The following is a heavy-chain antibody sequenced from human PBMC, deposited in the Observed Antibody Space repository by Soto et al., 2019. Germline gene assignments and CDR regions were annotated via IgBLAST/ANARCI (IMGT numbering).Heavy chain of an antibody. D-gene: IGHD3-9*01. J-gene: IGHJ4*02. CDR2: FDPEDGET. V-gene: IGHV1-24*01. CDR3: ATAGVDILTGYF. CDR1: GYTLTDLC. Sequence: XXVKVSYNVSGYTLTDLCMHWVRQAPGKGVEWMGGFDPEDGETIYAQKFQGRVTMTEDTSTDTAYMELSRMRSEDTAVYFCATAGVDILTGYFWGQGTLVTVSA.